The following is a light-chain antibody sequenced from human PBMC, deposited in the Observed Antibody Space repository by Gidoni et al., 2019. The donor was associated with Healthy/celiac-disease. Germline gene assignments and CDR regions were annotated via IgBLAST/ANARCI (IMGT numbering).Light chain of an antibody. Sequence: EIVLTQSPGTLSLSPGERATLSCRASLSVSSSYLAWYQQKPGQAPRLLIYGASSRATGITDRFSGSGFGTDFTLTISRLEPEDFAVYYCQQYGSSPRTFGQGTKVEIK. CDR3: QQYGSSPRT. V-gene: IGKV3-20*01. J-gene: IGKJ1*01. CDR1: LSVSSSY. CDR2: GAS.